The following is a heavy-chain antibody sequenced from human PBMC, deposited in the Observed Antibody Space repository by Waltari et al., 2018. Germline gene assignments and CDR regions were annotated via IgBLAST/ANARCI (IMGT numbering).Heavy chain of an antibody. CDR3: AKDGPASGALDAFDI. J-gene: IGHJ3*02. CDR1: GFTFSSYA. Sequence: EVQLLESGGGLVQPGGSLRLSCAASGFTFSSYAMSWVRQAPGKGLEWVSAISGSGGSTYYVDSVKGRFTMSRDNSKNTLYLQMNSRGAEDTAVYYCAKDGPASGALDAFDIWGQGTMVTVSS. CDR2: ISGSGGST. V-gene: IGHV3-23*01.